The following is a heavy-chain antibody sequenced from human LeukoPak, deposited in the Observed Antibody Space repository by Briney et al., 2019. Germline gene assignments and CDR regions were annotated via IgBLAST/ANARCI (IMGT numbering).Heavy chain of an antibody. CDR1: GYTFTGYY. D-gene: IGHD6-19*01. J-gene: IGHJ5*02. Sequence: ASVKVSCKASGYTFTGYYMHWVRQAPGQGLGWMGWINPNSGGTNYAQKFQGRVTMTRDTSISTAYMELSRLRSDDTAVYYCAEESSLIAVAGPSWGQGTLVTVSS. CDR2: INPNSGGT. V-gene: IGHV1-2*02. CDR3: AEESSLIAVAGPS.